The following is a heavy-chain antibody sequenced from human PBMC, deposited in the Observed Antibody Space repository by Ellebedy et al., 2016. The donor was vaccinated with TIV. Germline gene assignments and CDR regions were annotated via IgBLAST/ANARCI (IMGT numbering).Heavy chain of an antibody. V-gene: IGHV1-18*01. CDR1: SYTFSSEG. J-gene: IGHJ4*02. CDR3: ARGNLEGTIDY. D-gene: IGHD1-1*01. CDR2: ISGYNGNR. Sequence: ASVKVSXKASSYTFSSEGINWVRQAPGQGLEWMGWISGYNGNRNYAQKFQGRVTLTTDTSTSTAYMELRSLRSDDTALYFCARGNLEGTIDYWGQGTLVTVSS.